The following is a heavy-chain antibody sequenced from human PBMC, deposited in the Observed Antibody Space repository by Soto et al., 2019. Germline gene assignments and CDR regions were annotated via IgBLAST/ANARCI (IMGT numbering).Heavy chain of an antibody. CDR2: ISSSSSYI. Sequence: KLGGSLRLSCAASGFTFSSYSMNWVRQAPGKGLEWVSSISSSSSYIYYADSVKGRFTISRDNAKNSLYLQMNSLRAEDTAVYYGARDRSTGWFDPWGQGTLVTVSS. J-gene: IGHJ5*02. V-gene: IGHV3-21*01. CDR1: GFTFSSYS. CDR3: ARDRSTGWFDP.